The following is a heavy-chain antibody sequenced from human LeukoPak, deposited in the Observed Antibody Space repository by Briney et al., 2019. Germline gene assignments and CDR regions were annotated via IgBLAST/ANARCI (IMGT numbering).Heavy chain of an antibody. V-gene: IGHV3-48*01. CDR3: AREGREGFDYYYYYMDV. CDR2: ISSSSSTI. CDR1: GFTFSSYS. Sequence: TGGSLRLSCAASGFTFSSYSMNWVRQAPGKGLEWVSYISSSSSTIYYADSVKGRFTISRDNAKNSLYLQMNSLRAEDTAVYYCAREGREGFDYYYYYMDVWGKGTTVTVSS. J-gene: IGHJ6*03.